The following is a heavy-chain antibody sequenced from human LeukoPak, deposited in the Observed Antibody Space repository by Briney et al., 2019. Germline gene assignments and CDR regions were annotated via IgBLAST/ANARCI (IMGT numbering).Heavy chain of an antibody. CDR1: GGTFSSYA. CDR2: IIPIFGTA. Sequence: ASVKVSCKASGGTFSSYAISWVRQAPGQGLEWMGGIIPIFGTANYAQKFQGRVTITTDESTSTAYMELSSLRSEDTAVYYCAGTGVGVRGVTSSSFDPWGQGTLVTVSS. V-gene: IGHV1-69*05. D-gene: IGHD3-10*01. J-gene: IGHJ5*02. CDR3: AGTGVGVRGVTSSSFDP.